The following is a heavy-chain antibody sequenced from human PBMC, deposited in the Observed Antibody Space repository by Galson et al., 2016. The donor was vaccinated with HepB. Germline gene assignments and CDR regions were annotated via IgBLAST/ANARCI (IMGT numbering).Heavy chain of an antibody. CDR3: ARDLGGAYGTGRSLDY. CDR2: TYYRSKWYD. Sequence: CAISGDSVSSNSAAWNWIRQSPSRGLEWLGRTYYRSKWYDDYAVPVKSRITINPDTSKNQFSLHLNSVTPEDTAVYYCARDLGGAYGTGRSLDYWGQGTLVTVSS. CDR1: GDSVSSNSAA. D-gene: IGHD1-1*01. V-gene: IGHV6-1*01. J-gene: IGHJ4*02.